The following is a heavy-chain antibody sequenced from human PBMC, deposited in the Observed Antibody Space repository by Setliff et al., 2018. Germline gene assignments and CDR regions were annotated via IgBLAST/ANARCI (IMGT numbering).Heavy chain of an antibody. Sequence: SETLSLTCTVSGGSISSYYWSWIRQPPGKGLEWIGYIYYSGSTNYNPSLKSRVTISVDTSKNQFSLKLSSVTAADTAVYYCARESRYYYDNLGTLDYWGQGTRVTVSS. V-gene: IGHV4-59*01. J-gene: IGHJ4*02. CDR2: IYYSGST. CDR1: GGSISSYY. D-gene: IGHD3-22*01. CDR3: ARESRYYYDNLGTLDY.